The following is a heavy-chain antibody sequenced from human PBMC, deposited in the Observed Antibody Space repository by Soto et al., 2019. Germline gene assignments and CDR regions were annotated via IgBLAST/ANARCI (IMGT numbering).Heavy chain of an antibody. CDR3: ARGGYSTSSTWHWYFDL. V-gene: IGHV1-18*01. Sequence: QVQLMQSGAEVKEPGASVKFACKSSGYSFTTYGISCVRQATGLGLEWMAWISTYHGNVKYADNLQGRVTVTTDTSTSTAYMELRSLRSDDTAIYYCARGGYSTSSTWHWYFDLWGRGTLLTVSS. D-gene: IGHD2-21*01. CDR2: ISTYHGNV. J-gene: IGHJ2*01. CDR1: GYSFTTYG.